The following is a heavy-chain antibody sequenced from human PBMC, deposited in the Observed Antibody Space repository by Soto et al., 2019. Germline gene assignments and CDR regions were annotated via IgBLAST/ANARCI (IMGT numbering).Heavy chain of an antibody. CDR1: GASVSSNSVA. Sequence: SQTLSLTCVISGASVSSNSVAWNWIRQSPSRGLEWMGRTYYRSKGYNDYTESVKSPTKINPDTSKNQFSLQLNSVTPDDTAVYYCARGIGRTYDYWGQG. D-gene: IGHD1-7*01. CDR3: ARGIGRTYDY. J-gene: IGHJ4*02. CDR2: TYYRSKGYN. V-gene: IGHV6-1*01.